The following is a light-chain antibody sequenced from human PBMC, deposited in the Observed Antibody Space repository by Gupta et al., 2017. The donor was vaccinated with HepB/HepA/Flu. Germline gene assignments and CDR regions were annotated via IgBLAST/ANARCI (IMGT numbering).Light chain of an antibody. CDR3: QAWDNAIDHAG. CDR1: NIGSKS. CDR2: DDR. J-gene: IGLJ2*01. Sequence: SYVLTQPPSVSVAPGKTARITCGRNNIGSKSVHWYQQRPGQAPVLVVYDDRTRPSGIPVRFSGSNTGNTATLTISRVEAGDEADYYCQAWDNAIDHAGFGGGTKMTVL. V-gene: IGLV3-21*03.